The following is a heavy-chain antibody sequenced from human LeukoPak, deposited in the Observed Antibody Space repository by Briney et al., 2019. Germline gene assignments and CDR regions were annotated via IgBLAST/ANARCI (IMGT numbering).Heavy chain of an antibody. CDR2: ISAYNGNT. J-gene: IGHJ4*02. CDR1: GYTFTSYG. V-gene: IGHV1-18*01. CDR3: ARADYYDSSVEDY. D-gene: IGHD3-22*01. Sequence: GASVKVSCKASGYTFTSYGISWVRQAPGQGLEWMGWISAYNGNTNYAQKLQGRGTMTTHTSTNTAYMERRYLRTDDTAVYDCARADYYDSSVEDYWGQGTLVTVSS.